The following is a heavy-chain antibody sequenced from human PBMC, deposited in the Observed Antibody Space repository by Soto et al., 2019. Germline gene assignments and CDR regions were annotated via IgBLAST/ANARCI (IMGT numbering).Heavy chain of an antibody. CDR2: ISSSSSYI. CDR3: ARDRATRGAFDI. V-gene: IGHV3-21*01. J-gene: IGHJ3*02. CDR1: GFTFSSYS. Sequence: GESLKISCAASGFTFSSYSMNWVRQAPGKGLEWVSSISSSSSYIYYADSVKGRFTISRDNAKNSLYLQMNSLRAEDTAVYYCARDRATRGAFDIWGQGTMVTVSS.